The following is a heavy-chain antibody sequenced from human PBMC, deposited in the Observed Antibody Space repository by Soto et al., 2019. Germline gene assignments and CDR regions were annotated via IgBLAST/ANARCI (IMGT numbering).Heavy chain of an antibody. V-gene: IGHV3-11*01. Sequence: QVQLVESGGGLVKPGGSLRLSCAASGFTFSDYYMSWIRQAPGKGLEWVSYISSSGSTIYYADSVKGRFTISRHNAKNSLYLQMNSLRAEDTAVYYCASQGPYEFWSGYTNYYGMDVWGQGTTVTVSS. D-gene: IGHD3-3*01. CDR1: GFTFSDYY. CDR3: ASQGPYEFWSGYTNYYGMDV. CDR2: ISSSGSTI. J-gene: IGHJ6*02.